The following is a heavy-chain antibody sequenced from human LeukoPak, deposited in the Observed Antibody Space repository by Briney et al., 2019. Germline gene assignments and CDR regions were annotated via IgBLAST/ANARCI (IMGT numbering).Heavy chain of an antibody. CDR3: AKAHGGSYHSGID. CDR1: GFAFSTYA. Sequence: GGSLRLSCAASGFAFSTYAMNWVRQAPGKGLEWVSGISGSGGSTYYADSVKGRFSISRDNSKNTLYLQLNSLRVEDTAEYYCAKAHGGSYHSGIDWGQGTLVIVSS. CDR2: ISGSGGST. D-gene: IGHD1-26*01. J-gene: IGHJ4*02. V-gene: IGHV3-23*01.